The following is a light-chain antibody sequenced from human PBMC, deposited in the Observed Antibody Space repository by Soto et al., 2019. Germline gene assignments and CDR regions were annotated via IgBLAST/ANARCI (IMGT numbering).Light chain of an antibody. Sequence: DIQMTQSPSTLSASVGDRVTITCRASQSISSWLAWYQQKPGKAPKLLIYKASSLESGVPSRFSGSGSGTEFTLTISSPQPDDFATYYCQQYNSYCTFGQGTRLEIK. CDR1: QSISSW. CDR3: QQYNSYCT. V-gene: IGKV1-5*03. J-gene: IGKJ5*01. CDR2: KAS.